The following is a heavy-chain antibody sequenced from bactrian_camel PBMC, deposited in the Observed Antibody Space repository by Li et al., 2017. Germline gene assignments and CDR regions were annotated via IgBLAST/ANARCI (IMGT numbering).Heavy chain of an antibody. V-gene: IGHV3S1*01. J-gene: IGHJ4*01. CDR1: GFAFSSYW. CDR2: VNTAGGGT. Sequence: HVQLVESGGGLVQPGGSLRLPCAASGFAFSSYWMYWVRQAPGKGLEWVSSVNTAGGGTDYADSVKGRFTISRDNAKNTVYLHMNNLKPEDTAMYYCAADTVNLQMARWYTYWGQGTQVTVS. D-gene: IGHD6*01. CDR3: AADTVNLQMARWYTY.